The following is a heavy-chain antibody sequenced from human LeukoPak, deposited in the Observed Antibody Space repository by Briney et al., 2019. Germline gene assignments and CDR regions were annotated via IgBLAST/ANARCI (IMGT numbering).Heavy chain of an antibody. Sequence: GGSLRLSCAASGYTFRSYWMHWVRQAPGRGLVWVSRINSDGSNTFYADSVKGRFTISRDNAKNTLYLQMNSLRAEDTAVYYCARSDKFDPWGQGTLVTVSS. CDR2: INSDGSNT. J-gene: IGHJ5*02. V-gene: IGHV3-74*01. CDR1: GYTFRSYW. CDR3: ARSDKFDP.